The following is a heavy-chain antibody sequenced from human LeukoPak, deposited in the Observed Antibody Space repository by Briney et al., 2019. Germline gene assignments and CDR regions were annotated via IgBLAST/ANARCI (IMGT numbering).Heavy chain of an antibody. V-gene: IGHV3-7*01. CDR2: MRQDGSEI. CDR1: GFPFNVQT. D-gene: IGHD1-26*01. J-gene: IGHJ4*02. CDR3: ARGGATRGRFEN. Sequence: GGSLRLSCAASGFPFNVQTMSWVRQAPGKGLDWVASMRQDGSEIYYVDSVKGRFTISRDNPKNSLYLQMNSLRAEDTAVYYCARGGATRGRFENWGQGTLVTISS.